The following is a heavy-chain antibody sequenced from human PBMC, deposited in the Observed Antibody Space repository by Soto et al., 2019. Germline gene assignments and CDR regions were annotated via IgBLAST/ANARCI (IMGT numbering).Heavy chain of an antibody. J-gene: IGHJ4*02. Sequence: QVQLVQSGAEVKKPGASVKVSCKASGYTFSNYLLHWVRQAPGQRLEWMGWINAGNGNTKYSQRFQARVTLTRDTSASTAYMELSSLRSEDTAVYYCASPSYGSGNLYWGQGTLVTVSS. CDR2: INAGNGNT. CDR3: ASPSYGSGNLY. D-gene: IGHD3-10*01. CDR1: GYTFSNYL. V-gene: IGHV1-3*01.